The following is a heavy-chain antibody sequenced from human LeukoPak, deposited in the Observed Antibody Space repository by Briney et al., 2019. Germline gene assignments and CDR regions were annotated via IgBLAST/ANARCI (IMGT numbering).Heavy chain of an antibody. J-gene: IGHJ4*02. Sequence: GESLKISCKGSGYSFTSYWIGWVRQMPGKGLEWMGIIYPGDSDTRYSPSFQGQVTISADKSISTAYLQWSSLEASDTAMYYCARQLLSGYDSIRYFDYWGQGTLVTVSS. CDR1: GYSFTSYW. CDR3: ARQLLSGYDSIRYFDY. CDR2: IYPGDSDT. V-gene: IGHV5-51*01. D-gene: IGHD5-12*01.